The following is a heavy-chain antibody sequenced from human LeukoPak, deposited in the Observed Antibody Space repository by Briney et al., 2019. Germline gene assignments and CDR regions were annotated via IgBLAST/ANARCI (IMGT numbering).Heavy chain of an antibody. Sequence: PSETLSLTCAVYGGSFSGYYWSWLRQPPGKGLEWIGEINHSGSTNYNPSLKSRVTISVDTSKNQFSLKLSSVTAADTAVYYCARGRKSGYGSGSYKYPFDYWGQGTLVTVSS. V-gene: IGHV4-34*01. CDR3: ARGRKSGYGSGSYKYPFDY. J-gene: IGHJ4*02. CDR2: INHSGST. D-gene: IGHD3-10*01. CDR1: GGSFSGYY.